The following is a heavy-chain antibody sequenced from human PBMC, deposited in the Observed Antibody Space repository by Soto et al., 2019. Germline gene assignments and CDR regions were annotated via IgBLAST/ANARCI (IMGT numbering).Heavy chain of an antibody. D-gene: IGHD1-26*01. CDR1: GFNFSSYA. CDR3: AKAHSGSLEPFDY. Sequence: GSLRLSCAASGFNFSSYAMSWVRQAPGKGLEWVSAISGSGGSTYYADSVKGRFTISRDNSKNTLYLQMNSLRAEDTAVYYCAKAHSGSLEPFDYWGQGTLVTVSS. V-gene: IGHV3-23*01. J-gene: IGHJ4*02. CDR2: ISGSGGST.